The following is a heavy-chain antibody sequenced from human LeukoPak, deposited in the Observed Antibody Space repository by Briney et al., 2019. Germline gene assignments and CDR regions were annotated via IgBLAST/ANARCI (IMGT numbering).Heavy chain of an antibody. V-gene: IGHV3-53*04. CDR2: IYSGGST. J-gene: IGHJ5*02. CDR1: GFTVSSNY. D-gene: IGHD2-2*01. Sequence: GGSLRLSCAASGFTVSSNYMSWVRQAPGKGLEWVSVIYSGGSTYYADSVKGRFTISRHKSKNTLYLQMNSLRAEDTAVYYCARAARYCSSTSCYSWGQGTLVTVSS. CDR3: ARAARYCSSTSCYS.